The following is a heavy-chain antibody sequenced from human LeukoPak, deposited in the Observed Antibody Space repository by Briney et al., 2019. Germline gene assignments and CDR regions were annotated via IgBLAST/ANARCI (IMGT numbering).Heavy chain of an antibody. D-gene: IGHD3-10*01. V-gene: IGHV4-39*07. CDR1: GGSISSSSYY. CDR2: IYHFGST. J-gene: IGHJ4*02. CDR3: ARGAMVRGVDY. Sequence: TSETLSLTCTVSGGSISSSSYYWGWIRQPPGKGLEWIGSIYHFGSTYYNPSLKSRVTISVDTSKNQFSLKLSSVTAADTAVYYCARGAMVRGVDYWGQGTLVTVSS.